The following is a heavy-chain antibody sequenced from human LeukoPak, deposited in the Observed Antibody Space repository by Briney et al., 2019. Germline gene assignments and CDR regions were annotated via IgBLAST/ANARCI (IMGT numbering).Heavy chain of an antibody. Sequence: SETLSLTCTVSGGSISSYYWSWIRQPAGKGLEWIGRIYTSGSTNYNPSLKSRVTMSVDTSKNQFSLKLSSVTAADTAAYYCARADYYGSGSSGAFDIWGQGTMVTVSS. J-gene: IGHJ3*02. V-gene: IGHV4-4*07. CDR2: IYTSGST. CDR1: GGSISSYY. D-gene: IGHD3-10*01. CDR3: ARADYYGSGSSGAFDI.